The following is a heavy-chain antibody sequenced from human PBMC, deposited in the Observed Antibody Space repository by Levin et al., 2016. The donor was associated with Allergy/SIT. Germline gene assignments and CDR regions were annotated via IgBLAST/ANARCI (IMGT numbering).Heavy chain of an antibody. D-gene: IGHD3-22*01. CDR2: IYYSGST. V-gene: IGHV4-31*02. Sequence: WIRQPPGKGLKWIGYIYYSGSTYYNPSLKSRVTISVDTSKNQFSLKLSSVTAADTAVYYCARDYYDSLGWFDPWGQGTLVTVSS. J-gene: IGHJ5*02. CDR3: ARDYYDSLGWFDP.